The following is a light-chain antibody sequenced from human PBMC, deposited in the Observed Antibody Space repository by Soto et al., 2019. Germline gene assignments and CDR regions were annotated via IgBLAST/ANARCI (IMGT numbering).Light chain of an antibody. CDR2: GAS. Sequence: NVLTQSPATLSFSPGERASLSSSPSESVGDRHFAWYQQKPGHAPRLLIYGASTRATGIPDRFSGSGSGTDFTLTISRLEPEDFAVFYCQHYDSLPITFGQGTRLEI. CDR1: ESVGDRH. CDR3: QHYDSLPIT. J-gene: IGKJ5*01. V-gene: IGKV3-20*01.